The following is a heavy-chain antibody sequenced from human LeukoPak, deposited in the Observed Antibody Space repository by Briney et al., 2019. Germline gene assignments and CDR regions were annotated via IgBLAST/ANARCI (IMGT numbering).Heavy chain of an antibody. CDR2: IYYSGGNT. Sequence: AGGSLRLSCAASGFSFSNYAMSWVRQAPGKGLEWVSTIYYSGGNTYSADSVKGRFTISRDNSKNTLYLQMNSLRAEDTAVYYCAKDWRLSTSPLDAFDIWGQGTMVTVSS. V-gene: IGHV3-23*01. J-gene: IGHJ3*02. CDR3: AKDWRLSTSPLDAFDI. D-gene: IGHD4/OR15-4a*01. CDR1: GFSFSNYA.